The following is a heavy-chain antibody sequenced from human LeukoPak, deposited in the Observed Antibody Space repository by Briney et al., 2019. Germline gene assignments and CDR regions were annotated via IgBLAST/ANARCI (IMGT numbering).Heavy chain of an antibody. CDR2: IYYSGST. CDR3: ARDRGVVDPNYYYYYYMDV. J-gene: IGHJ6*03. D-gene: IGHD2-15*01. Sequence: SETLSLTCTVSGGSISTTSYFWGWIRQPPGKGLEWIGSIYYSGSTYYNPSLKSRVTVSVDTSKNQFSLKLSSLTAADTAVYYCARDRGVVDPNYYYYYYMDVWGKGTAVTVSS. CDR1: GGSISTTSYF. V-gene: IGHV4-39*07.